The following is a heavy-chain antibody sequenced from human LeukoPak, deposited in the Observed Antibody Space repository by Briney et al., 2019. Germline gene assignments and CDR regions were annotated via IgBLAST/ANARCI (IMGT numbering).Heavy chain of an antibody. CDR2: IYTSGST. J-gene: IGHJ5*02. Sequence: PSETPSLTCTVSGGSISSYYWSWIRQPAGKGLEWIGRIYTSGSTNYNPSLKSRVTMSVDTSKNQFSLRLSSVNAADTAVYYCAREKGTAAAAGFDPWGQGTLVTVSS. CDR1: GGSISSYY. CDR3: AREKGTAAAAGFDP. D-gene: IGHD6-13*01. V-gene: IGHV4-4*07.